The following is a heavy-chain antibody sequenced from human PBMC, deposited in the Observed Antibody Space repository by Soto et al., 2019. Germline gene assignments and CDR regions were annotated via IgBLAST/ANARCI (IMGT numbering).Heavy chain of an antibody. J-gene: IGHJ4*02. V-gene: IGHV4-34*01. CDR2: INHSGST. D-gene: IGHD4-17*01. CDR3: ATVTSHFRD. CDR1: GGSFSGSY. Sequence: PSETLSLTCAVDGGSFSGSYWSWIRQPPGKGLEWIGEINHSGSTNYNPSLKSRVTISVDTSKNQFSLKLSSVTAADTAVYYCATVTSHFRDWGQGTLVTVSS.